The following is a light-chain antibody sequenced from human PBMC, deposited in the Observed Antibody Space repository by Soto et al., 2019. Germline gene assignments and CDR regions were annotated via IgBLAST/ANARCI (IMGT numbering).Light chain of an antibody. CDR1: SSDVGAYNY. CDR3: SSFTNSGTVV. V-gene: IGLV2-14*01. CDR2: EVT. Sequence: QSVLTQPASVSGSPGQSITISCTGTSSDVGAYNYVSWYQHHPGKVPKLLIYEVTNRPSGVSDRFSGSKSGNTASLTISGLQAEDEAYYYCSSFTNSGTVVFGGGTKVTVL. J-gene: IGLJ2*01.